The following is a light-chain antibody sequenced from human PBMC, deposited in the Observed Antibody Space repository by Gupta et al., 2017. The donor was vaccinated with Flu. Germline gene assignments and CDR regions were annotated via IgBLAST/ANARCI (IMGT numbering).Light chain of an antibody. CDR2: QDS. Sequence: DKLGDKYACWYQQKPGQSPVLVIYQDSKRPSGIPERFSGSNSGNTATLTTSGTQAMDEADYYCQAWDSSTAVWVFGGGTKLTVL. CDR1: KLGDKY. J-gene: IGLJ3*02. CDR3: QAWDSSTAVWV. V-gene: IGLV3-1*01.